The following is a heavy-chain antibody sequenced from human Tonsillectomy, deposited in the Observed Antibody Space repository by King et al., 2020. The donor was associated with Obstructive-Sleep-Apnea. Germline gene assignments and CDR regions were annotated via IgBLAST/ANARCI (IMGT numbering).Heavy chain of an antibody. J-gene: IGHJ4*02. Sequence: QLQESGPGLVKPSQTLSLTCTVSGGSISSGDYYWSWIRQPPGKGLEWIGFIYYSGSTYYNPSLKGRVTISVDTSKNQFSLKLSSVTAAETAVYYCAREDSYGYGGGYYFDYWGQGTLVTVSS. CDR3: AREDSYGYGGGYYFDY. CDR1: GGSISSGDYY. V-gene: IGHV4-30-4*01. D-gene: IGHD5-18*01. CDR2: IYYSGST.